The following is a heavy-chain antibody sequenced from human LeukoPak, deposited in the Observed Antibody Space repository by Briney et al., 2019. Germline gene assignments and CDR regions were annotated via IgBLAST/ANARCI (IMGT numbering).Heavy chain of an antibody. CDR2: ISGSGGST. Sequence: GGSLRLSCAASGFTFSSYAMSWVRQAPGRGLEWVPAISGSGGSTYYADSVKGRFTISRDNSKNTLYLQMNSLRAEDTAVYYCAKDPLNYYDSSGYYPGEAFDIWGQGTMVTVSS. J-gene: IGHJ3*02. CDR1: GFTFSSYA. CDR3: AKDPLNYYDSSGYYPGEAFDI. V-gene: IGHV3-23*01. D-gene: IGHD3-22*01.